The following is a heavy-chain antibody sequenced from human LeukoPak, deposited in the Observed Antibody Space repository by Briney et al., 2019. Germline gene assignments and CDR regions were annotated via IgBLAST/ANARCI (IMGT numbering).Heavy chain of an antibody. D-gene: IGHD2-2*01. V-gene: IGHV3-23*01. CDR3: VRDLYIAVVPVAGVFDY. CDR2: IGGNGIRT. CDR1: GFNFNYYA. Sequence: PGGSLKLSCAASGFNFNYYAMTWVRQAPGKGLEWVAGIGGNGIRTYYADSVRGRFTVSRDNSKNTLTLQLSSLRDEDTAVYYCVRDLYIAVVPVAGVFDYWGRRILVTVSS. J-gene: IGHJ4*02.